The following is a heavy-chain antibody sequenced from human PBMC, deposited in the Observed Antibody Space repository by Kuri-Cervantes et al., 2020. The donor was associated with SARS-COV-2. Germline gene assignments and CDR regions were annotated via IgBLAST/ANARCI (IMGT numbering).Heavy chain of an antibody. CDR1: GGSISSDY. V-gene: IGHV4-59*08. CDR2: IYYSGST. Sequence: SETLSLTCTVSGGSISSDYWSWIRQPPGKGLEWIGYIYYSGSTNYNPPLNSRVTISVDTSKNHFSLKLGSATGADTGVYYCARQRFLGYMDVWGQGTTVTVSS. D-gene: IGHD3-3*01. J-gene: IGHJ6*03. CDR3: ARQRFLGYMDV.